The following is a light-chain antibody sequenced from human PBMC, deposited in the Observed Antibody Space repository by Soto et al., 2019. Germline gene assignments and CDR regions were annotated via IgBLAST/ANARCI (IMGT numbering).Light chain of an antibody. CDR3: QQYCSSPYT. Sequence: EIVLTQSPGTLSLSPGERATLSCRASQSVSSSYLAWYQQTPGHAPMLLIYDASSRATGVPDRFSGSWSGTDFTLTISRLDPDDLAVYFCQQYCSSPYTFGQGTKLEFK. J-gene: IGKJ2*01. CDR1: QSVSSSY. V-gene: IGKV3-20*01. CDR2: DAS.